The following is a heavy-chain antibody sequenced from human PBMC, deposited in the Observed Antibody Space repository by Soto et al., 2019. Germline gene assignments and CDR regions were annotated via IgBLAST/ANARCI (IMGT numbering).Heavy chain of an antibody. J-gene: IGHJ4*02. CDR1: GFTFSIYA. V-gene: IGHV3-23*01. CDR3: AKQEGYGAVDY. Sequence: EVQLLESGGGLVQPGGSMRLSCAASGFTFSIYAMTWVRQAPGKGLEWVSGMSGSGGSTYYADSVKGRFTISTDNSKNTMYLQMISLRAEVTAVYYCAKQEGYGAVDYWGQGTLVTVCS. CDR2: MSGSGGST. D-gene: IGHD5-18*01.